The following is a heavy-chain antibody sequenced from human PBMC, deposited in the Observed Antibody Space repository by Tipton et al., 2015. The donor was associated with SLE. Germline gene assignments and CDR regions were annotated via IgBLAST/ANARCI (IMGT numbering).Heavy chain of an antibody. Sequence: TLFLTCTVSGDSISDSNYYWGWIRQPPGRGLEWIGSIYYTGITFYNSSLKSRVTISVDTSKNQFSLKLNSVTAADTAVYYCARSAGYSSSWAHFDYGGQGTLVTVSS. CDR1: GDSISDSNYY. V-gene: IGHV4-39*07. D-gene: IGHD6-13*01. CDR2: IYYTGIT. J-gene: IGHJ4*02. CDR3: ARSAGYSSSWAHFDY.